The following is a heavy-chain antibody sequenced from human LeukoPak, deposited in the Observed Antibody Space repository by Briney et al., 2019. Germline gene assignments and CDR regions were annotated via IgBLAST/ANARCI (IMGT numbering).Heavy chain of an antibody. Sequence: ASVKVSCKASGYTFTSYGISWVRQAPGQGLEWMGWISAYNGNTNYAQKLQGRVTMTTDTSTSTAYMELRSLRSDDTAVYYCATTPSFGDYGILTGLFPVWGQGTLVTVSS. CDR3: ATTPSFGDYGILTGLFPV. D-gene: IGHD3-9*01. CDR2: ISAYNGNT. V-gene: IGHV1-18*01. J-gene: IGHJ4*02. CDR1: GYTFTSYG.